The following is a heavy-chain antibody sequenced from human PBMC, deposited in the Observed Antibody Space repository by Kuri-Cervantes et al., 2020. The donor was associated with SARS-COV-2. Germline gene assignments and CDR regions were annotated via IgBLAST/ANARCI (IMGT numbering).Heavy chain of an antibody. CDR1: GFTFSSFE. CDR3: ARARAYCGGDCYEGYWYFDL. J-gene: IGHJ2*01. Sequence: GESLKISCAAYGFTFSSFEMNWVRQAPGKGLEWVSYISSSGNTIYYADSVQGRFSISRDNAKNSLYLQMNSLRAEDTAVYYCARARAYCGGDCYEGYWYFDLWGRGTLVTVSS. D-gene: IGHD2-21*02. CDR2: ISSSGNTI. V-gene: IGHV3-48*03.